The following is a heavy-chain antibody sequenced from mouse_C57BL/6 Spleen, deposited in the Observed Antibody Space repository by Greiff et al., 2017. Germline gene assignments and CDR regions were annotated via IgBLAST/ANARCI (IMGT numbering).Heavy chain of an antibody. V-gene: IGHV5-6*01. CDR3: ATLYDGYFWYFDV. CDR1: GFTFSSYG. Sequence: EVMLVESGGDLVKPGGSLKLSCAASGFTFSSYGMSWVRQTPDKRLEWVATISSGGSYTYYPDSVKGRFTISRDNAKNTLYLQMSSLKSEDTAMYYCATLYDGYFWYFDVWGTGTTVTVSS. D-gene: IGHD2-3*01. CDR2: ISSGGSYT. J-gene: IGHJ1*03.